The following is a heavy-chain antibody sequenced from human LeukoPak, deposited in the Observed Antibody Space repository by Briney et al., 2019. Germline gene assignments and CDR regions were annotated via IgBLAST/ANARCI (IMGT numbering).Heavy chain of an antibody. V-gene: IGHV5-51*01. D-gene: IGHD3-22*01. J-gene: IGHJ4*02. CDR1: GYSFSNYW. CDR3: ARVDYYNRSGYFDY. Sequence: GESLKISCEGSGYSFSNYWLGWVRQMPGKGLEWMGIIYPGDSDTRYSPSFQGQGTISADKSISTAYLHWSSLKASDTAMYYCARVDYYNRSGYFDYWGQGTQVTVSS. CDR2: IYPGDSDT.